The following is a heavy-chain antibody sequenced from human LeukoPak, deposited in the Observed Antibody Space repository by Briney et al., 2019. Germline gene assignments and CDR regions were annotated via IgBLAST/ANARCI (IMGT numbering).Heavy chain of an antibody. CDR2: ISAYNGNT. J-gene: IGHJ5*02. Sequence: GESLKISCQGSGYTFTSYGISWVRQAPGQGLEWMGWISAYNGNTNYEQKLQGRVTMTTDTSTSTAYMELRSLRSDDTAVYYCARTGGGSYFDNWFDPWGQGTLVTVSS. V-gene: IGHV1-18*01. D-gene: IGHD1-26*01. CDR3: ARTGGGSYFDNWFDP. CDR1: GYTFTSYG.